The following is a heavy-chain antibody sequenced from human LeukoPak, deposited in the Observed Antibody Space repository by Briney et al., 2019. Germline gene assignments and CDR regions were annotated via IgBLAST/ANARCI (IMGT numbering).Heavy chain of an antibody. CDR1: GGSISSGDYY. CDR3: ASFDYGDYLYYFDY. V-gene: IGHV4-30-4*01. D-gene: IGHD4-17*01. Sequence: SETLSLTCTVSGGSISSGDYYWSWIRQPPGKGLEWIGYIYYSGSTYYNPSLKSRVTISVDTSKNQFSLKLSSVTAADTAVYYCASFDYGDYLYYFDYWGQGTLVTVSS. J-gene: IGHJ4*02. CDR2: IYYSGST.